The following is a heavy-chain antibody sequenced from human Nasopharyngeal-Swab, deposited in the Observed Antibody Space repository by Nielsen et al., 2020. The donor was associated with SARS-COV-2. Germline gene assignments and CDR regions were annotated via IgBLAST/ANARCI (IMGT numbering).Heavy chain of an antibody. CDR2: IYYSGDT. D-gene: IGHD6-19*01. J-gene: IGHJ5*02. V-gene: IGHV4-59*08. Sequence: SETLSLTCTVSGGSLSSFYWSWIRQPPGKGLEWIGYIYYSGDTNYNPSFKSRVAISIDTSKNQFSLELSSVTAADTAIYYCARRYNSGWYGWFDPWGQGTPVTVSS. CDR3: ARRYNSGWYGWFDP. CDR1: GGSLSSFY.